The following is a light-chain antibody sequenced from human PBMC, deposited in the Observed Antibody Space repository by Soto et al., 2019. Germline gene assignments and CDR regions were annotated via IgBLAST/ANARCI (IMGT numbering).Light chain of an antibody. CDR1: QSISSW. CDR3: QQSYSTWT. V-gene: IGKV1-5*03. J-gene: IGKJ1*01. CDR2: KAS. Sequence: GDRVTITCRASQSISSWLAWYQQKPGKAPKLLIYKASSLESGVPSRFSGSGSRTEFTLTISSLQPEDFATYYCQQSYSTWTFGQGTKVDIK.